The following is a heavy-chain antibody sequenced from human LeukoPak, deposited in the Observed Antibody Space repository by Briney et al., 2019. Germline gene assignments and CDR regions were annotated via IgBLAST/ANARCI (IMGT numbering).Heavy chain of an antibody. CDR2: IRHDGNNK. CDR1: GFTFSSYG. V-gene: IGHV3-30*02. D-gene: IGHD4-11*01. CDR3: AKDPSATVTPNYFDY. Sequence: GGSLRLSCAASGFTFSSYGMRWVRQAPGKGLEWVAFIRHDGNNKFYADSVRDRFTIYRDNSKNTLFLQMDGLRTEDTAVYYCAKDPSATVTPNYFDYWGQGSLVTVCS. J-gene: IGHJ4*02.